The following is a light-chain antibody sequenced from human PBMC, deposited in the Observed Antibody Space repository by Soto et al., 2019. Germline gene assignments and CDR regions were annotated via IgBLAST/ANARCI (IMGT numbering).Light chain of an antibody. CDR1: QGVTSY. CDR3: QQLNGYLSK. V-gene: IGKV1-9*01. Sequence: DIQLTQSPSFLSASVGDRVTITCRASQGVTSYSAWYQQKPGQAPKLLIYAASTLQSGVPSRFSGSGSGTEFTLTISRLQPEDFATYYCQQLNGYLSKFGQGTKVEIK. J-gene: IGKJ1*01. CDR2: AAS.